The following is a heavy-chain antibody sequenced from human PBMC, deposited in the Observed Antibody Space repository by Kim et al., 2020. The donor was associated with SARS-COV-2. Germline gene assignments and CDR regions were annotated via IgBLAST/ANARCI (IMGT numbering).Heavy chain of an antibody. CDR1: GFTFSSRA. CDR3: AKDHPSSGWPAFDS. J-gene: IGHJ4*02. D-gene: IGHD6-19*01. V-gene: IGHV3-23*01. CDR2: VNNGGNA. Sequence: GGSLRLSCAASGFTFSSRAMSWVRQAPGKGPEWVASVNNGGNAYYADSVKGRFTVSRDITRDTLYLQMNSLSAEDTALYFCAKDHPSSGWPAFDSWGQGTLVTASS.